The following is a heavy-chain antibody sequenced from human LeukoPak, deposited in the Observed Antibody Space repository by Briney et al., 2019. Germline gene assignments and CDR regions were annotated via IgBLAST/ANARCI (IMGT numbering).Heavy chain of an antibody. CDR1: GGSFSGYY. V-gene: IGHV3-23*01. J-gene: IGHJ4*02. CDR3: AKGPMRYFDY. Sequence: ETLSLTCAVYGGSFSGYYWSWVRQAPGKGLEWVSAISGSGGSTYYADSVKGRFTISRDNSKNTLYLQMNSLRAENTAVYYCAKGPMRYFDYWGQGTLVTVSS. CDR2: ISGSGGST.